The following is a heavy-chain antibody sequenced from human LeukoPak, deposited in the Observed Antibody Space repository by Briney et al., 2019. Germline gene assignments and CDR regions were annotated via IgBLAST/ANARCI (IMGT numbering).Heavy chain of an antibody. V-gene: IGHV4-39*01. CDR2: IYYSGST. J-gene: IGHJ5*02. CDR1: GGSISSSSYY. CDR3: ARPWYNWNDVWSDP. D-gene: IGHD1-1*01. Sequence: SETLSLTCTVSGGSISSSSYYWGWIRQPPGKGLEWIGSIYYSGSTYYNPSLKSRVTISVDTSKNQFSLKLSSVTAADTAVYYCARPWYNWNDVWSDPWGQGTLVTVSS.